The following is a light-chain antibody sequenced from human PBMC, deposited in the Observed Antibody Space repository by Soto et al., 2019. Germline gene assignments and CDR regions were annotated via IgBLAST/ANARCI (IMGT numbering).Light chain of an antibody. CDR3: QQYDTYPLT. V-gene: IGKV1-5*01. Sequence: DIQMTQSPSTLSASVGDSVIITCRASQTIGTWLAWYQQKPGEAPNLLIFDASSLQCGVPSRFTGSGSGSDFTLTTIGLQPEDFATYVCQQYDTYPLTFGQGNKLDIK. CDR1: QTIGTW. CDR2: DAS. J-gene: IGKJ2*01.